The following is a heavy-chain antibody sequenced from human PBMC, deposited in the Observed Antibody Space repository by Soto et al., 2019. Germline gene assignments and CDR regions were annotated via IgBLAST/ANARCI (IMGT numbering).Heavy chain of an antibody. Sequence: VQLQESGPGLVKPSETLSLTCAVSGDSISSYHCMWIRQPPGKGLESIGYLYYGRSANYNPSLKSRVTLSVDTSTNQCSLTLSSMTAADTAVYYCALRSMAVVPEYWGQGTLVTVSS. V-gene: IGHV4-59*01. J-gene: IGHJ4*02. D-gene: IGHD3-22*01. CDR1: GDSISSYH. CDR3: ALRSMAVVPEY. CDR2: LYYGRSA.